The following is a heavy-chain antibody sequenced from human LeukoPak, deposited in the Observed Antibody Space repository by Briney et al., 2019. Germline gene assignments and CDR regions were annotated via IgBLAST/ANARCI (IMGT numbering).Heavy chain of an antibody. D-gene: IGHD3-10*01. V-gene: IGHV4-34*01. Sequence: PSETLSLTCAGYGGSFSGYYWSWIRQPPGKGLGWIGEINHSGSTNYNPSLKSRVTISVDTSKNQFSLKLSSVTAADTAVYYCARHVYGSGKVDYWGQGTLVTVSS. J-gene: IGHJ4*02. CDR1: GGSFSGYY. CDR3: ARHVYGSGKVDY. CDR2: INHSGST.